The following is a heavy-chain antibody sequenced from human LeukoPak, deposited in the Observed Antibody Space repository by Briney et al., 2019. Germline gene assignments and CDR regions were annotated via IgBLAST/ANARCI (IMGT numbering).Heavy chain of an antibody. Sequence: PGGSLRRSCAASGFTFSSYAMSWVRQAPGKGLEWVSTIVNSGGSTYYADSVKGRFTISRDNSKNTVYLQMNSLRAEDTAVYYCAKDIHGDYGGLDYWGQGTLVTVPS. D-gene: IGHD4-17*01. J-gene: IGHJ4*02. V-gene: IGHV3-23*01. CDR3: AKDIHGDYGGLDY. CDR1: GFTFSSYA. CDR2: IVNSGGST.